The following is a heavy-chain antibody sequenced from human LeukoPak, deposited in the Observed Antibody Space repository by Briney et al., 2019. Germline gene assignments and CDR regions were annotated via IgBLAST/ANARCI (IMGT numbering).Heavy chain of an antibody. CDR3: ARDAGSGSLFDY. CDR2: IKKDGSEK. CDR1: GFTFSTYW. D-gene: IGHD3-10*01. V-gene: IGHV3-7*05. Sequence: GGSPRLSCAASGFTFSTYWMSWVRQAPGKGLEWVANIKKDGSEKYYVDSVKGRFTISRDNAKNSLYLQMNSLRAEDTAMYHCARDAGSGSLFDYWGQGTLVTVSS. J-gene: IGHJ4*02.